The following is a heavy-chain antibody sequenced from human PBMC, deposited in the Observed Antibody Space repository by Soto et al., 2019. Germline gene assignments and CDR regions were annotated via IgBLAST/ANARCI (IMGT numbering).Heavy chain of an antibody. CDR2: SYHSGST. D-gene: IGHD2-15*01. J-gene: IGHJ5*02. V-gene: IGHV4-4*02. Sequence: PSETLSLTCAVSGGSISSSNWWCWVRQPPGEGLEGFGESYHSGSTNYNPSLKSRGTISVDNTKNHFSLKLSTVTAAAAAAEYWSRALRYCRRGSCYHNWFDPWGQGTLVTVSS. CDR1: GGSISSSNW. CDR3: SRALRYCRRGSCYHNWFDP.